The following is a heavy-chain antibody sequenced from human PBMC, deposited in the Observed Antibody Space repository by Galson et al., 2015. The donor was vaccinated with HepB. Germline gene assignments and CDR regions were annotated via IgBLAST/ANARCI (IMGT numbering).Heavy chain of an antibody. D-gene: IGHD1-26*01. J-gene: IGHJ4*02. Sequence: SLRLSCAASGFTFSSYGMSWVRQAPGMGLEWVSGISGSGGSTYHADSVKGRFTISRDNSKNTLYLQMNSLRADDTAVYYCAKVIVGATPDFWGQGTLVTVSS. CDR1: GFTFSSYG. CDR3: AKVIVGATPDF. CDR2: ISGSGGST. V-gene: IGHV3-23*01.